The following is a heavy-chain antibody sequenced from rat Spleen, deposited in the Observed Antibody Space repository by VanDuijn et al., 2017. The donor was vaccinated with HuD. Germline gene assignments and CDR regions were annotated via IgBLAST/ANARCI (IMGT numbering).Heavy chain of an antibody. CDR1: GFTFSNYG. J-gene: IGHJ3*01. V-gene: IGHV5-29*01. D-gene: IGHD4-3*01. CDR2: ISYDGSST. Sequence: EVQLVESDGGLVQPGRSLKLSCAASGFTFSNYGMAWVRQAPTKGLEWVATISYDGSSTYYRDSVKGRFTISRDNAKSTLYLQMDSLRSEDTATYYCTRHDYSGVITNWFAYWGQGTLVTVSS. CDR3: TRHDYSGVITNWFAY.